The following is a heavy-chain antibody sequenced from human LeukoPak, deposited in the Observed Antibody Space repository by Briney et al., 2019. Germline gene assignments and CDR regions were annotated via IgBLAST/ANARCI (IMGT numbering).Heavy chain of an antibody. CDR2: VYYSGTT. CDR3: ARVSGPLYYAMDV. Sequence: SETLSLTCTVSDDSFSSSAYYWGWIRQSPGKGLEWIGSVYYSGTTYCKASLKSRVTISMDTSKNQFSLKLRSVTAADTAVYYCARVSGPLYYAMDVWGQGTTVTVSS. D-gene: IGHD2-15*01. CDR1: DDSFSSSAYY. J-gene: IGHJ6*02. V-gene: IGHV4-39*01.